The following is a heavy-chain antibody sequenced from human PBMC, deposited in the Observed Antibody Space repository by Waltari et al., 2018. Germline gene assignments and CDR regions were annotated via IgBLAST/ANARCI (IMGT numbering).Heavy chain of an antibody. V-gene: IGHV5-51*01. D-gene: IGHD3-10*01. J-gene: IGHJ3*01. CDR3: ARELIWPGELGPFDL. CDR1: EYSFSSYW. CDR2: IFPRDSDT. Sequence: EVQLVQSGTQVRKPGESLTISCKASEYSFSSYWIGWVRQMPGKGMGWMGIIFPRDSDTRYTPSSQGRVTISADKSTGTAYLEFSSLTASDTAMYFCARELIWPGELGPFDLWGQGTFVSVSS.